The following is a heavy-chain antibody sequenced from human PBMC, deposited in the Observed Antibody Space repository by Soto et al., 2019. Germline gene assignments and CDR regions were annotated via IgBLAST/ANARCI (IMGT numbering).Heavy chain of an antibody. CDR3: AKDLGATRYYGLDV. D-gene: IGHD1-26*01. CDR2: ISGGATGT. V-gene: IGHV3-23*01. J-gene: IGHJ6*02. Sequence: VQLLESGGGLVQPGGSLRLSCAASGFSFSTYAMSWVRQAPGKGLEWVSTISGGATGTYYADSVKGRFTISRDNSKNMLYVQMNSLRAEDTAVYYCAKDLGATRYYGLDVWGQGTTVTVSS. CDR1: GFSFSTYA.